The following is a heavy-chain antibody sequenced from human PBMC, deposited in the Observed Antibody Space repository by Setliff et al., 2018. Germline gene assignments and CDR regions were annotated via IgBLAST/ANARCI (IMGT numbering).Heavy chain of an antibody. CDR1: KYSFMNYW. J-gene: IGHJ5*01. CDR3: VRRASGWFPLDS. CDR2: IYPGDSDT. D-gene: IGHD6-19*01. Sequence: GDSLKISCTGPKYSFMNYWIGWVRQLPGKGLEWMGIIYPGDSDTKYSPSFQGLVTISADESNDTAYLQWISLKPSDTAIYYCVRRASGWFPLDSWGQGTLVTVSS. V-gene: IGHV5-51*01.